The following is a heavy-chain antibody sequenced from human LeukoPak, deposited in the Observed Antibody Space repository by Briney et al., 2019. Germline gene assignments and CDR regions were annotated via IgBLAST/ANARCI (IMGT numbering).Heavy chain of an antibody. CDR1: GFTFSSYV. CDR2: ISGSGGST. V-gene: IGHV3-23*01. D-gene: IGHD6-13*01. Sequence: PGGSLRLSCAASGFTFSSYVMSWVRQAPGKGLEWVSAISGSGGSTYYADSVKGRFTISRDNSKNTLYLQMNSLRAEDTAVYYCATGYSSSGTYYYGMDVWGQGTTVTVSS. J-gene: IGHJ6*02. CDR3: ATGYSSSGTYYYGMDV.